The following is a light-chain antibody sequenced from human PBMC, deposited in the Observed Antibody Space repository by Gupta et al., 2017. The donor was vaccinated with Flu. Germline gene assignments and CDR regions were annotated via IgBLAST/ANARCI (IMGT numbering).Light chain of an antibody. CDR3: AVWDDSLNGPVV. CDR2: NND. Sequence: QSVLTQPPSASGTPGQRVTISCSGSNSKIGSNFVSWYQQLPGTAPKLLIYNNDQRPLGVPDRFSGSNSDTSASLAISGLQSEDEADYYCAVWDDSLNGPVVFGGGTKLTVL. V-gene: IGLV1-44*01. J-gene: IGLJ2*01. CDR1: NSKIGSNF.